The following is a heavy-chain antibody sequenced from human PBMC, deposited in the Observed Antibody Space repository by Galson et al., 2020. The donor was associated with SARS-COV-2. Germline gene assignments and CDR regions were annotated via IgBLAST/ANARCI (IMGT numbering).Heavy chain of an antibody. V-gene: IGHV1-18*01. Sequence: ASVKVSCKTSGYTFTSYALNWVRQAPGQGLEWIGWISAYSGETSSAQKFQGRVTMTTDSSTRTGYMELRSLRFDDTAVYFCARDIYYGSGVFAYWGQGGLVTIFS. CDR3: ARDIYYGSGVFAY. CDR1: GYTFTSYA. CDR2: ISAYSGET. J-gene: IGHJ4*02. D-gene: IGHD3-10*01.